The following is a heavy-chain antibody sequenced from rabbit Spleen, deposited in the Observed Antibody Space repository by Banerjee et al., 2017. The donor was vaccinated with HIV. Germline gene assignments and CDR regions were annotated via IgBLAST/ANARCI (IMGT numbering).Heavy chain of an antibody. CDR1: GIDFSSYYF. J-gene: IGHJ4*01. CDR3: VRDQAGDADYGPYYLNL. D-gene: IGHD2-1*01. Sequence: QEQLEESGGGLVQPEGSLALTCKASGIDFSSYYFMCWVRQAPGKGLEWIGCIYAGSGNTYYANWVNGRFTISSHNAPNTLYLELSSLTAADTATYFCVRDQAGDADYGPYYLNLWGPGTLVTVS. V-gene: IGHV1S43*01. CDR2: IYAGSGNT.